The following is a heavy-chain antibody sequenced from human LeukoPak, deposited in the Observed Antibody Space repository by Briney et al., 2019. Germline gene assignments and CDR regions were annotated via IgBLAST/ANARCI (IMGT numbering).Heavy chain of an antibody. Sequence: SQTLSPTCTVAGGSISSYSWSWIRQPPGNRLEWIGSIYFSGSTNYNPPLKSRVTISVDTSKNQFSLKLSSVTAADTAVYYCARDRIVVVTAAISMRYYYVMDVWGQGTTVTASS. D-gene: IGHD2-2*01. CDR3: ARDRIVVVTAAISMRYYYVMDV. V-gene: IGHV4-59*01. CDR2: IYFSGST. J-gene: IGHJ6*02. CDR1: GGSISSYS.